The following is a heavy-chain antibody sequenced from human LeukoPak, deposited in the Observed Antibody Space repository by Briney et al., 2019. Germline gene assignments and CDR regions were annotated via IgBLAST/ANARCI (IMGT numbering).Heavy chain of an antibody. Sequence: GGSLRLSCAASGFTFSSYAMSWVRQAPGKGLEWVSAISGSGGSTYYADSVKGRFTISRDNSKNTLYLQMNSLRAEDTAVYYCAKDPGIAVAGTWDYWGQGTLATVSS. D-gene: IGHD6-19*01. V-gene: IGHV3-23*01. CDR1: GFTFSSYA. CDR2: ISGSGGST. J-gene: IGHJ4*02. CDR3: AKDPGIAVAGTWDY.